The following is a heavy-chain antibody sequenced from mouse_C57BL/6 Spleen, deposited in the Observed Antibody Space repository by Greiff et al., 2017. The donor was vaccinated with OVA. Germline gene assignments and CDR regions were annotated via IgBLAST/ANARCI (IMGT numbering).Heavy chain of an antibody. CDR2: INPNNGGT. D-gene: IGHD1-1*01. CDR3: ARCYYYGSSYWFAY. J-gene: IGHJ3*01. Sequence: EVQLQQSGPELVKPGASVKISCKASGYTFTDYYMNWVKQSHGKSLEWIGDINPNNGGTSYNQKFKGKATLTVDKSSSTAYMELRSLTSEDSAVYYCARCYYYGSSYWFAYWGQGTLVTVSA. CDR1: GYTFTDYY. V-gene: IGHV1-26*01.